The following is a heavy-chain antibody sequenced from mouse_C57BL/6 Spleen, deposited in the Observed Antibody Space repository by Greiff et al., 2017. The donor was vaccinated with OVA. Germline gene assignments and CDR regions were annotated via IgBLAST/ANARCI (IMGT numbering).Heavy chain of an antibody. CDR2: IDPSDSET. CDR3: ARDSYYDAMDY. CDR1: GYTFTSYW. D-gene: IGHD2-12*01. J-gene: IGHJ4*01. Sequence: QVQLQQPGAELVRPGSSVKLSCKASGYTFTSYWMHWVKQRPIQGLEWIGNIDPSDSETHYNQKFKDKATLTVDKSSSTAYMQLSSLTSEDSAVYYCARDSYYDAMDYWGQGTSVTVSS. V-gene: IGHV1-52*01.